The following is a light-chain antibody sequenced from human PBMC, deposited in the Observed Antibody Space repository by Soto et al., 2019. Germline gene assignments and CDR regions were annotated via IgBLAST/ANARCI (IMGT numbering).Light chain of an antibody. CDR3: QQRSKWPTT. J-gene: IGKJ1*01. CDR1: QSVSSY. V-gene: IGKV3-11*01. Sequence: EIVLTQSPSTLSLSPGERATLSCRASQSVSSYLAWYQQKPGQAPRLLIYDASNRATVIPARFSGSRSGTDFTLTIRRLEHEDFAVYYCQQRSKWPTTFGKGTKVEIK. CDR2: DAS.